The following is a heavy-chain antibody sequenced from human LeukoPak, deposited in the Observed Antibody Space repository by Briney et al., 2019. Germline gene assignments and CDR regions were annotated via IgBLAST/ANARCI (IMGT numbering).Heavy chain of an antibody. Sequence: GGSLRLSCAASGFTFSNNAMHWVRQAPGKGLEWVAVISNDGSNKYYSDSVKGRITISRDNSKNTLYLQMNSLRTEDTAGYHCARAYSGNYYKAFDYWGQGTLVTVSS. D-gene: IGHD1-26*01. CDR3: ARAYSGNYYKAFDY. CDR1: GFTFSNNA. J-gene: IGHJ4*02. CDR2: ISNDGSNK. V-gene: IGHV3-30-3*01.